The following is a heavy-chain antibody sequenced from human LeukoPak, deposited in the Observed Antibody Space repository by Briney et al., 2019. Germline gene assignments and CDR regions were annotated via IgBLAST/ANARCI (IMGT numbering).Heavy chain of an antibody. CDR1: GYTFTSYD. D-gene: IGHD3-9*01. CDR2: TIPIFGTT. Sequence: SVKVSCKASGYTFTSYDINWVRQAPGQGLEWMGGTIPIFGTTNYAQKFQGRVTITADESTSTAYMELSSLRSEDTAVYYCARENRYFDWSRAFDIWGQGTMVTVSS. J-gene: IGHJ3*02. CDR3: ARENRYFDWSRAFDI. V-gene: IGHV1-69*13.